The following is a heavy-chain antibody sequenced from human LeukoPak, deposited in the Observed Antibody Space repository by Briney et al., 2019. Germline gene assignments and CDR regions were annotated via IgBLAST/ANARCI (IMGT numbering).Heavy chain of an antibody. CDR2: VSGSGGGT. D-gene: IGHD5-18*01. J-gene: IGHJ6*03. Sequence: GESLRLSCEASGFTFSSYAMSWVRQAPGKGLEWVSGVSGSGGGTYYTDSVKGRFTISRDNSKNTLFLQMNSLRADDTAVYYCARRTAMVTVYYYYYMDVWGKGTTVTVSS. CDR1: GFTFSSYA. V-gene: IGHV3-23*01. CDR3: ARRTAMVTVYYYYYMDV.